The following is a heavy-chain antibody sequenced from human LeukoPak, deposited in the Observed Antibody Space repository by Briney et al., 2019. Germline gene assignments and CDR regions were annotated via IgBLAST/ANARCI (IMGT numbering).Heavy chain of an antibody. CDR1: GFTFSSYS. CDR2: ISSSNSYI. V-gene: IGHV3-21*01. CDR3: ARDPIGGLYYYYMDV. D-gene: IGHD4-23*01. J-gene: IGHJ6*03. Sequence: GGSLRLSCAASGFTFSSYSMNWVRQAPGKGLEWVSSISSSNSYIYYADSVKGRFTISRDNAKNSLYLQMNSLRAEDTAVYYCARDPIGGLYYYYMDVWGKGTTVTVSS.